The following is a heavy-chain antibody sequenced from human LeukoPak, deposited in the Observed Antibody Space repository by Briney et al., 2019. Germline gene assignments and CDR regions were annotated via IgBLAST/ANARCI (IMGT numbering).Heavy chain of an antibody. D-gene: IGHD3-22*01. Sequence: PGGSLRLSCTVSGFTVSSNSMSWVRQAPGKGLEWVSFIYSGGNTHNSDPVKGRFTISRDNSKNTLYLQMNSLRAEDTAVYYCARRAGDYSHPYDYWGQGTLVTVSS. CDR3: ARRAGDYSHPYDY. V-gene: IGHV3-53*01. J-gene: IGHJ4*02. CDR2: IYSGGNT. CDR1: GFTVSSNS.